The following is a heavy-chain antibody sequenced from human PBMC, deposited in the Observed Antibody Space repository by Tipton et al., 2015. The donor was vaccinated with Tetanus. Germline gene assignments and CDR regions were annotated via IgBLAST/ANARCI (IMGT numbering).Heavy chain of an antibody. CDR3: ARGVTGTASGRR. Sequence: QLVQSGGGVVQPGRSLRLSCAASGFAFSSYGMHWVRQAPGKGLEWVAHIWYDGRYKYYADSVKGRFSISRDNSENTLYLQMNGLRVEDTAVYYCARGVTGTASGRRWGRGTLVTVSS. CDR2: IWYDGRYK. CDR1: GFAFSSYG. J-gene: IGHJ4*02. V-gene: IGHV3-33*01. D-gene: IGHD1-14*01.